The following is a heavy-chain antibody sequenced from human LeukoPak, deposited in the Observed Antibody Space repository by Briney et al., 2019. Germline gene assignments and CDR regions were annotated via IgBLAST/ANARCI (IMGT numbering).Heavy chain of an antibody. CDR1: GDSPFTNSAA. CDR2: TYYRAKWSF. J-gene: IGHJ4*02. D-gene: IGHD2-2*01. Sequence: QTLSLTSALSGDSPFTNSAAWDSIRHPPSSGLGWLGRTYYRAKWSFDYALSVKSRITISADTSKNHFSLQLSSVTPDDTALYYCARGKYTSFDNWGQGTLVTVSS. CDR3: ARGKYTSFDN. V-gene: IGHV6-1*01.